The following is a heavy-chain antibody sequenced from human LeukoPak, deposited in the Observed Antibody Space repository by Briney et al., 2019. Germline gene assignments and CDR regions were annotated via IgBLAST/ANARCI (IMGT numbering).Heavy chain of an antibody. CDR1: GFTFSSYG. V-gene: IGHV3-30*03. D-gene: IGHD5-12*01. CDR3: ARATGSGYDLGIYYFDY. Sequence: GRSLRLSCAASGFTFSSYGMHWVRQAPGRGLDWVAVISNDGTTKYYADSVRGRFTISSDSSKHMVYLQMNSLRPEDTAVYYCARATGSGYDLGIYYFDYWGQGTLVTVSS. J-gene: IGHJ4*02. CDR2: ISNDGTTK.